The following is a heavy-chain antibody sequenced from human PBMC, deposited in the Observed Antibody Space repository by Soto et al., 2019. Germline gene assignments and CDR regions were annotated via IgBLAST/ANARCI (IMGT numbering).Heavy chain of an antibody. Sequence: VQLLETGGGFIHPGGSLRLSCAASGFSFSSFAMNWVRQAPGKRLEWVSIISGSADSTFYADSVKGRFTISRDNSKSTLYLQISSLRAEDTAVYYCAKTRGAMIYAISVYGMDVWGQGTTVTVSS. CDR3: AKTRGAMIYAISVYGMDV. CDR2: ISGSADST. V-gene: IGHV3-23*01. J-gene: IGHJ6*02. CDR1: GFSFSSFA. D-gene: IGHD2-8*01.